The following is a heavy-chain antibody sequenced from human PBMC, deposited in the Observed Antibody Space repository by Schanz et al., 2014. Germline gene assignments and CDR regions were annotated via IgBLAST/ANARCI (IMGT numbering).Heavy chain of an antibody. V-gene: IGHV3-33*08. Sequence: VQVVESGGGLVQPGGSLRLSCAASGFTFISYDIHWVRQAPGKGLEWVAVIRYDGRNKNFVESVKGRFTISRDNSNNTVYLQMNTLRAEDTAVYYCAREDCSATSCYFRYWGQGTLVTVSS. CDR1: GFTFISYD. CDR2: IRYDGRNK. J-gene: IGHJ4*02. D-gene: IGHD2-21*01. CDR3: AREDCSATSCYFRY.